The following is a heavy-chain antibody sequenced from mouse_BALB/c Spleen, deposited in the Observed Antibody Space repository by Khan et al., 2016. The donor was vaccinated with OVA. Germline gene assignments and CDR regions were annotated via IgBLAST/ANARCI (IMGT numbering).Heavy chain of an antibody. CDR3: ASEGLRGVAMDY. J-gene: IGHJ4*01. CDR2: IYPGDGSP. Sequence: LQQSGPELVKPGASVKISCKASGYTFTAYDINWVKQRPGQGLEWIGWIYPGDGSPPYNEDFKGKATLTADRSSNTAYMQLNSLTSENAAVYYGASEGLRGVAMDYWGQGTSVSVSS. V-gene: IGHV1S33*01. CDR1: GYTFTAYD. D-gene: IGHD2-1*01.